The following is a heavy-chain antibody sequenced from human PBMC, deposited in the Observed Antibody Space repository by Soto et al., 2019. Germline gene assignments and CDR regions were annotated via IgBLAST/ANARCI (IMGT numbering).Heavy chain of an antibody. CDR2: INPNNGDT. CDR1: GYPFTGCY. CDR3: ARKSVPGYHYYYGLDV. J-gene: IGHJ6*02. V-gene: IGHV1-2*02. Sequence: ASVKVSCKASGYPFTGCYLHWVRQAPGQGLEWMGYINPNNGDTNFAQNFKGRVTLTRDTSISTAYMKMSRLKSDDTSVYYCARKSVPGYHYYYGLDVWGQGTTVTVSS. D-gene: IGHD3-3*01.